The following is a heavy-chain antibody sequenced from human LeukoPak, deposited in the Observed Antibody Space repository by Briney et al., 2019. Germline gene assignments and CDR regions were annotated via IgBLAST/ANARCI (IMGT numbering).Heavy chain of an antibody. J-gene: IGHJ4*02. D-gene: IGHD3-10*01. CDR1: GFTFSSYG. CDR3: AKGAAGTYYFDY. Sequence: GGSLILSCAASGFTFSSYGMHWVRQAPGKGLGWVAVISYDGSNKYYADSVKGRFTISRDNSKNTLYLQMNSLRAEDTAVYYCAKGAAGTYYFDYWGQGTLVTVSS. CDR2: ISYDGSNK. V-gene: IGHV3-30*18.